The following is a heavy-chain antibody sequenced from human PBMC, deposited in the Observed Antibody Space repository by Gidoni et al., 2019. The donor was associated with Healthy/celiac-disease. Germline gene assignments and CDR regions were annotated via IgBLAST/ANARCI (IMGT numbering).Heavy chain of an antibody. V-gene: IGHV4-34*01. CDR2: INHSGST. CDR3: ARAPKSITGTTLHFDY. D-gene: IGHD1-7*01. CDR1: GGSFSGYY. J-gene: IGHJ4*02. Sequence: QVQLQQWGAGLLKPSETLSLTCAVYGGSFSGYYWSWIRPPPGKGLEWIGEINHSGSTNYNPSLKSRVTISVDTSKNQFSLKLSSVTAADTAVYYCARAPKSITGTTLHFDYWGQGTLVTVSS.